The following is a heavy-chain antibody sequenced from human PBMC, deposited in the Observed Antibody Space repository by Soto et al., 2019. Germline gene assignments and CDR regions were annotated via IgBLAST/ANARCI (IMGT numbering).Heavy chain of an antibody. CDR2: IGTAGDT. D-gene: IGHD5-12*01. CDR3: ARGGGRVATPWFDP. CDR1: GFTFSSYD. Sequence: EVQLVESGGGLVQPGGSLRLSCAASGFTFSSYDMHWVRQATGKGLEWVSAIGTAGDTYYPGSVKGRFTISRENAKNSLYLQMNSLRAGGTAVYYCARGGGRVATPWFDPWGQGTLVTVSS. V-gene: IGHV3-13*04. J-gene: IGHJ5*02.